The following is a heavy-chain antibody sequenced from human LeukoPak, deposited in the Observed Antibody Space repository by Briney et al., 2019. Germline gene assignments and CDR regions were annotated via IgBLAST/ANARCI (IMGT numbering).Heavy chain of an antibody. V-gene: IGHV1-46*01. D-gene: IGHD6-13*01. J-gene: IGHJ6*03. CDR3: ARAESSWYGYYYYYYMDV. Sequence: ASVKVSCKASGYTFTGYYMHWVRQAPGQGLEWVGMINPSGGSTSYAQKFQGRVTMTRDRSTSTVYMELSSLRSEDTAVYYCARAESSWYGYYYYYYMDVWGKGTTVTVSS. CDR2: INPSGGST. CDR1: GYTFTGYY.